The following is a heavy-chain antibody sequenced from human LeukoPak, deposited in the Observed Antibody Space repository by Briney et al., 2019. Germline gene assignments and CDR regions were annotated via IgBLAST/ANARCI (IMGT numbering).Heavy chain of an antibody. J-gene: IGHJ6*02. V-gene: IGHV4-4*07. CDR2: IYTSGNT. D-gene: IGHD3/OR15-3a*01. CDR1: GGSISSYY. Sequence: SETLSLTCTVSGGSISSYYWSWIRQPAGKGLEWIGRIYTSGNTNYNPSLKSRVTMSVDTSKNQFSLKLSSVTDADTAVYYCARAGTENPKLDDGMDVWGQGTTVTVSS. CDR3: ARAGTENPKLDDGMDV.